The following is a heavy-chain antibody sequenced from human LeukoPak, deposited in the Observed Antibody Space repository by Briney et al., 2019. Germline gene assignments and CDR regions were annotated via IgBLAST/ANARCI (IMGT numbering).Heavy chain of an antibody. D-gene: IGHD2-15*01. V-gene: IGHV1-2*02. CDR1: GYTFTGYY. CDR3: ARDVPSPYCSGGSCYLTNYYYYYGMDV. Sequence: GASVKVSCTASGYTFTGYYMHWVRQAPGQGLEWMGWINPSSGGTNYAQKFQGRVTMTRDTSISTAYMELSRLRSDDTAVYYCARDVPSPYCSGGSCYLTNYYYYYGMDVWGQGTTVTVSS. CDR2: INPSSGGT. J-gene: IGHJ6*02.